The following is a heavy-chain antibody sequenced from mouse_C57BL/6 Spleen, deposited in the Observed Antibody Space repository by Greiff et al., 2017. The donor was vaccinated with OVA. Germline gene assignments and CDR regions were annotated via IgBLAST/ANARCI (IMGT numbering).Heavy chain of an antibody. CDR3: ARGYYGSSYVDY. D-gene: IGHD1-1*01. Sequence: QVQLQQPGPELVKPGASVKISCKASGYAFSSSWMNWVKQRPGKGLEWIGRIYPGDGDTNYNGKFKGKATLTADKSSSTAYMQLSSLTSEDSAVYFCARGYYGSSYVDYWGQGTTLTVSS. V-gene: IGHV1-82*01. J-gene: IGHJ2*01. CDR2: IYPGDGDT. CDR1: GYAFSSSW.